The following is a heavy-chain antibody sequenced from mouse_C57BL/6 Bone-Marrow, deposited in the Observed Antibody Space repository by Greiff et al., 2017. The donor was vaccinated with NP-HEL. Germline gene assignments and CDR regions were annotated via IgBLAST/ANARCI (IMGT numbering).Heavy chain of an antibody. V-gene: IGHV14-4*01. CDR1: GFNITDDY. D-gene: IGHD2-4*01. Sequence: EVQLQQSGAELVRPGASVKLSCTASGFNITDDYMHWVKQRPEQGLEWIGWIDPENGDTEYASKFQGKATITADTSSNTAYLQVSSLTSEDTAVYYCTTVYYDYDEGFAYWGQGTLVTVSA. CDR2: IDPENGDT. J-gene: IGHJ3*01. CDR3: TTVYYDYDEGFAY.